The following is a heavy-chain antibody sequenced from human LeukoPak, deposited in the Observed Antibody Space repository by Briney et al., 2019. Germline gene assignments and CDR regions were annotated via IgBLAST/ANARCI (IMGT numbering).Heavy chain of an antibody. J-gene: IGHJ4*02. V-gene: IGHV4-59*01. CDR3: ASLTYSSSLLIDY. CDR2: IYYSGST. Sequence: SETLSLTCTVSGGSISSYYWSWIRQPPGKGLEWIGYIYYSGSTNYNPSLKSRVTISVDTSKNQFSLKLSSVIAADPAVYYCASLTYSSSLLIDYWGQGTLVTVSS. D-gene: IGHD6-13*01. CDR1: GGSISSYY.